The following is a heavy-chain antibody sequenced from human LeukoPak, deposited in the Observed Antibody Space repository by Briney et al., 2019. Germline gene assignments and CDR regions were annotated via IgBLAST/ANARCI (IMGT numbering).Heavy chain of an antibody. CDR3: ARDPHPDYGDLGAFDI. D-gene: IGHD4-17*01. J-gene: IGHJ3*02. V-gene: IGHV4-4*07. CDR1: GGSIKSYY. Sequence: SETLSLTCTVSGGSIKSYYWSWVRLPAAKGLEWIGRIWPSGTTTYSPSLRSRVTMSLDTSKNQFFLTLNSMTAADTAMYYCARDPHPDYGDLGAFDIWGQGTMVTVSS. CDR2: IWPSGTT.